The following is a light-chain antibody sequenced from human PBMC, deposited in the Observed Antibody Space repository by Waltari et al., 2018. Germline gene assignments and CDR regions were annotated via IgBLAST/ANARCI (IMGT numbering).Light chain of an antibody. V-gene: IGLV6-57*01. CDR2: EDN. J-gene: IGLJ3*02. CDR3: QSYDSSNRWV. Sequence: NFMLTQPHSVSESPGKTVTIYCTRSSGSIASHSVQWYQQRPGSSPTTVIYEDNQRPSGVPDRFSGSIDSSSNSASLTISGLKTEDEADYYCQSYDSSNRWVFGGGTKLTVL. CDR1: SGSIASHS.